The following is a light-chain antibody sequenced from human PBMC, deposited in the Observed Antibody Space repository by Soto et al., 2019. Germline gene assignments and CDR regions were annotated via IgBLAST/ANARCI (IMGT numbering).Light chain of an antibody. Sequence: DIVMTQTTASLAVSLGERATINCKSSQSVLYSSNNKDYLAWYQQKPGQPPKLLLYWASTRESGVPDRFSGSGSGTDFTLTISSLQAEDVAVYYCQQYYSTPLTFGGGTKVDIK. CDR1: QSVLYSSNNKDY. V-gene: IGKV4-1*01. CDR2: WAS. J-gene: IGKJ4*01. CDR3: QQYYSTPLT.